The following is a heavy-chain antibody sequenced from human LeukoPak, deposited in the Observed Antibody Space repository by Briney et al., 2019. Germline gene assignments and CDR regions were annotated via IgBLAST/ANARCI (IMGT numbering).Heavy chain of an antibody. D-gene: IGHD1-26*01. CDR2: ISAFNGYT. CDR1: GYTFTSYG. J-gene: IGHJ3*02. V-gene: IGHV1-18*01. CDR3: ASARMRGSYVVAFDI. Sequence: ASVKVSCKASGYTFTSYGISWVRQAPGQGLEWMGWISAFNGYTNYAQKFQGRVTITADKSTSTAYMELSSLRSEDTAVYYCASARMRGSYVVAFDIWGQGTMVTVSS.